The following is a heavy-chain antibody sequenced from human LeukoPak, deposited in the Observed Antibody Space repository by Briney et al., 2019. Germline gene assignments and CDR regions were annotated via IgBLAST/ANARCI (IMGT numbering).Heavy chain of an antibody. CDR2: IIPIFGTA. CDR3: ASYYDSSGAPFDY. V-gene: IGHV1-69*05. J-gene: IGHJ4*02. D-gene: IGHD3-22*01. Sequence: SVKVSCKASGGTFSSYAISWVRQAPGQGLEWMGGIIPIFGTANYAQKFQGRVTITTDESTSTAYMGLSSLRSEDTAVYYCASYYDSSGAPFDYWGQGTLVTVSS. CDR1: GGTFSSYA.